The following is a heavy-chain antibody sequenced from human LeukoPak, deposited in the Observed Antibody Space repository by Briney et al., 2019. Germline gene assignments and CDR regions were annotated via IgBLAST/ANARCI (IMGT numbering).Heavy chain of an antibody. J-gene: IGHJ4*02. Sequence: PSETLSLTCAVYGGSFSGYYWSWIRQPPGKGLEWIGEINHSGSTNYNPSLKSRVTISVDTSKNQFSLKLSSVTAAETAVYYCARGSQSLGYCSGGSCRAKIFDYWGQGTLVTVSS. CDR2: INHSGST. V-gene: IGHV4-34*01. CDR1: GGSFSGYY. D-gene: IGHD2-15*01. CDR3: ARGSQSLGYCSGGSCRAKIFDY.